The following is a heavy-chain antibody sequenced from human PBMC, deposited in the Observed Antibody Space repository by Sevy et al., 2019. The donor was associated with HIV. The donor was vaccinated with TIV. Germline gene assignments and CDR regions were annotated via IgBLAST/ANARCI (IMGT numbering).Heavy chain of an antibody. Sequence: SETLSLTCTVSGGSISSGDYYWTWIRQSPGKGLEWIGYIYYSGTTYYNPSVKSRVRISVDTSKNQFSLRLSSVTAADTAVYYCARYSITISPDNWFDPWGQGTLVSVSS. V-gene: IGHV4-30-4*01. CDR2: IYYSGTT. D-gene: IGHD1-20*01. CDR3: ARYSITISPDNWFDP. J-gene: IGHJ5*02. CDR1: GGSISSGDYY.